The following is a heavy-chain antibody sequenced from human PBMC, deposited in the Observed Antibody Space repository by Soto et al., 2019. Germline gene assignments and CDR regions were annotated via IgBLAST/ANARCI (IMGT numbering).Heavy chain of an antibody. Sequence: QVQLVQSGAEVKKPGASVKVSCKASGYTFTSYDINWVRQATGQGLEWMGWMNPNSGNTGYAQKFQGRVTMTRNTSISTAYMELSSLRSEDTAVYYCARDPPYYYGSGSHYNDPYYYYGMDVWGQGTTVTVSS. CDR1: GYTFTSYD. CDR3: ARDPPYYYGSGSHYNDPYYYYGMDV. D-gene: IGHD3-10*01. J-gene: IGHJ6*02. V-gene: IGHV1-8*01. CDR2: MNPNSGNT.